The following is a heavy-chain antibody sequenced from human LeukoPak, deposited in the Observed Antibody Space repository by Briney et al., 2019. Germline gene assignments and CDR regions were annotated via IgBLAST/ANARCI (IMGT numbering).Heavy chain of an antibody. D-gene: IGHD3-22*01. Sequence: PGGSLRLSCAASGFTFSSYAMHWVRQAPGKGLEWVAVISYDGNNKYYEVSVKARFTISRDNSKHSLYLQMNSLRAEDTAVYYCAREGYYDSSGYLADGAFDIWGQGTMVTVSS. CDR3: AREGYYDSSGYLADGAFDI. V-gene: IGHV3-30-3*01. CDR2: ISYDGNNK. CDR1: GFTFSSYA. J-gene: IGHJ3*02.